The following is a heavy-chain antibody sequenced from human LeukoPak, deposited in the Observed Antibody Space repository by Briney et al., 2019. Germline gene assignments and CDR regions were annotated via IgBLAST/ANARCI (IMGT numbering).Heavy chain of an antibody. J-gene: IGHJ3*02. CDR1: GGSISSSSYY. CDR3: ARKYCSTTSCYYAFDI. V-gene: IGHV4-39*07. Sequence: PSETLSLTCTVSGGSISSSSYYWGWIRQPPGKGLEWIGSIYYSGSTNYNPSLESRVTISVDTSKKQFSLKLTSVTAADTAVYFCARKYCSTTSCYYAFDIWGQGTMVTVSS. CDR2: IYYSGST. D-gene: IGHD2-2*01.